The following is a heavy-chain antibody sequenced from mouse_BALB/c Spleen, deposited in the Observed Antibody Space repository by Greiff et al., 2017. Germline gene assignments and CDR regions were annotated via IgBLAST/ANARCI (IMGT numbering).Heavy chain of an antibody. CDR3: ARGGYFDY. CDR2: ISSGGGST. J-gene: IGHJ2*01. CDR1: GFAFSSYD. V-gene: IGHV5-12-1*01. Sequence: EVQRVESGGGLVKPGGSLKLSCAASGFAFSSYDMSWVRQTPEKRLEWVAYISSGGGSTYYPDTVKGRFTISRDNAKNTLYLQMSSLKSEDTAMYYCARGGYFDYWGQGTTLTVSS.